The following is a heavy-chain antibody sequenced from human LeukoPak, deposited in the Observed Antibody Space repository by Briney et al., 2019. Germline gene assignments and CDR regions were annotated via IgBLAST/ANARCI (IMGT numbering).Heavy chain of an antibody. Sequence: GGSLRLSCAASGFTFSSYGMHWVRQAPGKGLEWVAVIWYDGSNKYYADSVKGRFTISRDNSKNTLYLQMNSLRAEDTAVYYCARDDERRYLAYWGQGTLVTLST. J-gene: IGHJ4*02. D-gene: IGHD1-1*01. CDR2: IWYDGSNK. V-gene: IGHV3-33*01. CDR3: ARDDERRYLAY. CDR1: GFTFSSYG.